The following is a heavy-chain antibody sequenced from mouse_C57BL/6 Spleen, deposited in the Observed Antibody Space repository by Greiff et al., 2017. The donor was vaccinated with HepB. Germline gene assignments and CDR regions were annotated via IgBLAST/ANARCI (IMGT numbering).Heavy chain of an antibody. J-gene: IGHJ1*03. CDR1: GYTFTDYE. Sequence: QVQLQQSGAELVRPGASVTLSCKASGYTFTDYEMHWVKQTPVHGLEWIGAIDPETGGTAYNQKFKGKAILTADKSSSTAYMELRSLTSEDSAVYYCTSDFHWYFDVWGTGTTVTVSS. V-gene: IGHV1-15*01. CDR2: IDPETGGT. CDR3: TSDFHWYFDV.